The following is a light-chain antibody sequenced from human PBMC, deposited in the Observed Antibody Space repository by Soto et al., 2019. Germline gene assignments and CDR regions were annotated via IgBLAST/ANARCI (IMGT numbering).Light chain of an antibody. CDR2: DAS. CDR1: QSISSF. J-gene: IGKJ4*01. Sequence: EIVLPQSPATLSLSPGERATLSCRASQSISSFLAWYQQKPGQSPRLLIYDASNRATGIPGRFSGSGSGTDFTLTISSLEPEDFAVYYCQQRGTWPLTFGGGTKVDNK. CDR3: QQRGTWPLT. V-gene: IGKV3-11*01.